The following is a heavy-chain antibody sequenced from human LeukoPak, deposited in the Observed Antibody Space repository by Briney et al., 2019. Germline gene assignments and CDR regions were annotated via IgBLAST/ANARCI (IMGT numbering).Heavy chain of an antibody. J-gene: IGHJ4*02. V-gene: IGHV4-39*01. CDR2: IYYSGST. CDR3: ARQTRSGVAGIAARPDY. D-gene: IGHD6-6*01. Sequence: SETLSLTCTVSGGSISSSSYYWGWIRQPPGKGLEWIGSIYYSGSTYYNPSLKSRVTISVDTSKNQFSLKLSSVTAADTAVYYCARQTRSGVAGIAARPDYWGQGTLVTVSS. CDR1: GGSISSSSYY.